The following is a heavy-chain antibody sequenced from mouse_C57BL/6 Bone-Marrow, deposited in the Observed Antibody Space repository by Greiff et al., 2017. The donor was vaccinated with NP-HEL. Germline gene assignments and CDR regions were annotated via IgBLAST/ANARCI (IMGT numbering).Heavy chain of an antibody. D-gene: IGHD1-1*01. CDR2: IRNKANGYTT. J-gene: IGHJ4*01. V-gene: IGHV7-3*01. Sequence: EVKLQESGGGLVQPGGSLSLSCAASGFTFTDYYMSWVRQPPGKALEWLGFIRNKANGYTTEYSASVKGRFTISRDNSQSILYLQMNALRAEDSATYYCARDYGSSYYAMDYWGQGTSVTVSS. CDR1: GFTFTDYY. CDR3: ARDYGSSYYAMDY.